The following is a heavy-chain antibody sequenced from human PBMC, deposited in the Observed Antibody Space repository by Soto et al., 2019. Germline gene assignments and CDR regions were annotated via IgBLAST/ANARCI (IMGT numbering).Heavy chain of an antibody. V-gene: IGHV3-20*04. D-gene: IGHD3-22*01. CDR3: ARATFLYYDSSGYYWPPGY. Sequence: EVQLVESGGGVVRPGASLRLYCAASGFTFDDYCMSWLRQAPGKGLEWVSGNNWNGGSTGYADSVKGRFTISRDNAKNSLYLQINSLRAEDTALYYCARATFLYYDSSGYYWPPGYWGQGTLVTVSS. J-gene: IGHJ4*02. CDR1: GFTFDDYC. CDR2: NNWNGGST.